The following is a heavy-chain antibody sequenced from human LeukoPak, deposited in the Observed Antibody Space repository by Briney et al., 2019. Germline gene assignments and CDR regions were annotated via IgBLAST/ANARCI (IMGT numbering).Heavy chain of an antibody. CDR3: ARELGKQLWSYFDY. D-gene: IGHD5-18*01. CDR1: GFTFSSYS. Sequence: GGSLRLSCAASGFTFSSYSMNWVRQAPGKGLEWVSYISSSSSTIYYADSVKGRFTISRDNAKNSLYLQMNSLRAEDTAVYYCARELGKQLWSYFDYWGQGTLVTVSS. V-gene: IGHV3-48*01. J-gene: IGHJ4*02. CDR2: ISSSSSTI.